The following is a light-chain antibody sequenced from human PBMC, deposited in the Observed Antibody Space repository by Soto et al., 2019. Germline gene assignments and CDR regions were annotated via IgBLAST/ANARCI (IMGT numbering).Light chain of an antibody. Sequence: IGLTQSPGTLSLSPGERATLSCRASQTGSNSYLAWYQHKSGQAPRLLIYGVYTRASGIPDRFSGSGSGTDFTLIINRLEPEDVAIYYCQQYGGSPRITFGQGTRLEIK. CDR1: QTGSNSY. CDR2: GVY. J-gene: IGKJ5*01. CDR3: QQYGGSPRIT. V-gene: IGKV3-20*01.